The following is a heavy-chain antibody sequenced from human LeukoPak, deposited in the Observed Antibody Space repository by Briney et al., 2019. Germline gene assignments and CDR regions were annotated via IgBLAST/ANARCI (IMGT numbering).Heavy chain of an antibody. D-gene: IGHD3-22*01. CDR3: ARCGVDSSGYPTLDH. CDR2: IYYSGST. J-gene: IGHJ4*02. CDR1: GGSVSSGSYY. V-gene: IGHV4-61*01. Sequence: KASETLSLTCTVSGGSVSSGSYYWSWIRQPPGKGLEWIGYIYYSGSTNYNPSLKSRVTISVDTSKNQFSLKLSSVTAADTAVYYCARCGVDSSGYPTLDHWGQGTLVTVSS.